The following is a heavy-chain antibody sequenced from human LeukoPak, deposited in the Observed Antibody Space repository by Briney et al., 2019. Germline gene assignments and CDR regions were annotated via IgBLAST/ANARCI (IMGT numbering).Heavy chain of an antibody. J-gene: IGHJ6*02. CDR1: GGTFSSYA. Sequence: ASVKVSCKASGGTFSSYAISWVRQAPGQGLGWMGGIIPIFGTANYAQKFQGRVTITADESTSTAYMELSSLRSEDTAVYYCARDSETIRPRPPNYYYYYGMDVWGQGTTVTVSS. CDR2: IIPIFGTA. D-gene: IGHD3-3*01. V-gene: IGHV1-69*13. CDR3: ARDSETIRPRPPNYYYYYGMDV.